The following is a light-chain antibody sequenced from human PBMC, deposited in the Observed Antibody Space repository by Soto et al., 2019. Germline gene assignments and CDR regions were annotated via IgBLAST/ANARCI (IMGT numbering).Light chain of an antibody. Sequence: IPMTQSPLFLSASIGDRVTITCQASQDITNYLNWYQQKPGKAPKLLIYDASMLERGVPSRFSGGGSGTHFTFTISSLQPEDIATFYCQQYDSFPYSFGQGTKLEIK. J-gene: IGKJ2*03. CDR1: QDITNY. V-gene: IGKV1-33*01. CDR3: QQYDSFPYS. CDR2: DAS.